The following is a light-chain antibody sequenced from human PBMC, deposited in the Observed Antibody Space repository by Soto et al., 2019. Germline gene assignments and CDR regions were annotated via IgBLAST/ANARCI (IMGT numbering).Light chain of an antibody. CDR3: QQYNSLWT. V-gene: IGKV1-5*03. CDR1: QSISSW. CDR2: KAS. J-gene: IGKJ1*01. Sequence: DLQMTQSPSTLSASVGDRVTITCRASQSISSWLAWYQQKPGKAPKLLIYKASSLESGVPSRFSGSGSGTEFTLTISILQPDDFATYYCQQYNSLWTFGQGTKVEIK.